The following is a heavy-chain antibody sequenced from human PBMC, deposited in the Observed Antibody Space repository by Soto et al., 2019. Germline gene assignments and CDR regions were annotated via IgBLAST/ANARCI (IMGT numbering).Heavy chain of an antibody. CDR2: IYYSGGT. J-gene: IGHJ6*03. CDR3: ARSIAARQYYYYYYYMDV. V-gene: IGHV4-59*08. Sequence: SETLSLTCTVSGGSISSYYWSWIRQPPGKGLEWIGYIYYSGGTNYNPSLKRRVTISVDTSKNQFSLKLSSVTAADTAVYYCARSIAARQYYYYYYYMDVWGKGTTVTVSS. D-gene: IGHD6-6*01. CDR1: GGSISSYY.